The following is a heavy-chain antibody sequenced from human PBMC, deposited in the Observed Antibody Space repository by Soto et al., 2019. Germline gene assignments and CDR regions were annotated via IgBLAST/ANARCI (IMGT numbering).Heavy chain of an antibody. CDR1: GGSFTNYY. J-gene: IGHJ4*02. CDR3: GSSPFLRT. D-gene: IGHD3-3*01. Sequence: QVELQQWGAGLLKPSETLSATCAVFGGSFTNYYWSWIRQSPGKGLEWIGEINHSGNTNYNPSLKNRVTISVDTSKKQVSLKMTSVTAADTAVYYCGSSPFLRTWGPGTLVTVSS. V-gene: IGHV4-34*02. CDR2: INHSGNT.